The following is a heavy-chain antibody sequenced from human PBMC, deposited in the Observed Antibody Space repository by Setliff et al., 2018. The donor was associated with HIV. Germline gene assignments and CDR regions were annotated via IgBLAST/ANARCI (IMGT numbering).Heavy chain of an antibody. CDR3: ATFRRGSGRYYYYMDV. CDR1: GYPLTDFS. V-gene: IGHV1-24*01. D-gene: IGHD3-10*01. Sequence: ASVKVSCKVSGYPLTDFSIHWVRQAPGKGLEWMGGFDPEDGETTYAQKFQGRVTMTEDTSTNTAYMELSSLRSEDTALYYCATFRRGSGRYYYYMDVWGKGTTVTVSS. CDR2: FDPEDGET. J-gene: IGHJ6*03.